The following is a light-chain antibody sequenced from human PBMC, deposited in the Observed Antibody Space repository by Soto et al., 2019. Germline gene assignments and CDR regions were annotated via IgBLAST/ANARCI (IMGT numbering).Light chain of an antibody. V-gene: IGKV3-20*01. CDR2: GAS. Sequence: EIVLTQSPGTLSLSPGERATLSCRASQSVSSSYLAWYQQKPGQAPRLLIYGASSRATGIPDRFSVSGSGTDFTLTISRLEPEDFAVYYCQQYGSSPPELTFGGGTKVEIK. J-gene: IGKJ4*01. CDR3: QQYGSSPPELT. CDR1: QSVSSSY.